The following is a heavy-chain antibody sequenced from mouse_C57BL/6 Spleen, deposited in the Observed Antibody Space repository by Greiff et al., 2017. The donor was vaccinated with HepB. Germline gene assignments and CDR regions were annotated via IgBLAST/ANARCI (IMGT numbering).Heavy chain of an antibody. D-gene: IGHD2-1*01. CDR1: GFTFSDAW. Sequence: EVQLQESGGGLVQPGGSMKLSCAASGFTFSDAWMDWVRQSPEKGLEWVAEIRNKANNHATYYAESVKGRFTISRDDSKSSVYLQMNSLRAEDTGIYYCTRFGNNWYFDVWGTGTTVTVSS. CDR2: IRNKANNHAT. J-gene: IGHJ1*03. V-gene: IGHV6-6*01. CDR3: TRFGNNWYFDV.